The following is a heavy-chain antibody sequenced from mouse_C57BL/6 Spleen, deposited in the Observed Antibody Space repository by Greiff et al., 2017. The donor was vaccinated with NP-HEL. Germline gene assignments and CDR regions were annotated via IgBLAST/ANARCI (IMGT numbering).Heavy chain of an antibody. J-gene: IGHJ2*01. CDR1: GYSFTGYF. Sequence: VQLQQSGPELVKPGDSVKISCKASGYSFTGYFMNWVMQSHGKSLEWIGRINPYNGDTFYNQKFKGKATLTVDKSSSTAHMELRSLTSEDSAVYYCARGRGNYPYFDYWGQGTTLTVSS. V-gene: IGHV1-20*01. CDR2: INPYNGDT. D-gene: IGHD2-1*01. CDR3: ARGRGNYPYFDY.